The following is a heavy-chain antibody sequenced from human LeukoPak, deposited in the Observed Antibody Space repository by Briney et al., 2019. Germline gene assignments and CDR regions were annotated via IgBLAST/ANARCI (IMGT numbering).Heavy chain of an antibody. Sequence: NPSETLSLTCTVSGGSISSSSYYWGWIRQPPGKGLEWIGEINHSGSTNYNPSLKSRVTISVDTSKNQFSLKLSSVTAADTAVYYCARQRGDLRALNYFDYWGQGTLVTVSS. D-gene: IGHD3-10*01. CDR3: ARQRGDLRALNYFDY. CDR1: GGSISSSSYY. J-gene: IGHJ4*02. CDR2: INHSGST. V-gene: IGHV4-39*01.